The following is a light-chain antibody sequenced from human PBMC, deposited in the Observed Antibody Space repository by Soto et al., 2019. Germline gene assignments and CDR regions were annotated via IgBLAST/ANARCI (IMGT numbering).Light chain of an antibody. J-gene: IGKJ1*01. Sequence: DIQMTQSPSTLSPSVGDRVTITCRASQSISSWLAWYQQKPGKAPKLLIYKASSLESGVPSRFSGSGSGTEFTLTISSLQPDDFPSYYCQQYNSYPTFGQGTKVEIK. V-gene: IGKV1-5*03. CDR2: KAS. CDR3: QQYNSYPT. CDR1: QSISSW.